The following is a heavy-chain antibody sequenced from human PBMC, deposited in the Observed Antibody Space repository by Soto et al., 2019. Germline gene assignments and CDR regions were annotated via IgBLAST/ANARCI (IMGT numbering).Heavy chain of an antibody. CDR3: ACTYYYDSSGYWDLDY. CDR1: GGSISSYY. CDR2: IYYSGST. Sequence: QVQLQESGPGLVKPSETLSLTCTVSGGSISSYYWSWIRQPPGKGLEWIGYIYYSGSTNYNPSLKSRVTISVDTSKNQFSLKLSSVTAADTAVYYCACTYYYDSSGYWDLDYWGQGTLVTVSS. V-gene: IGHV4-59*01. D-gene: IGHD3-22*01. J-gene: IGHJ4*02.